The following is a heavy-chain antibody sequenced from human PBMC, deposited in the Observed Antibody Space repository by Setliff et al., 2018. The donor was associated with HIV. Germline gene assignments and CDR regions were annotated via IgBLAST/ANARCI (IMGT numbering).Heavy chain of an antibody. CDR1: GFTFSAHG. Sequence: PGGSLRLSCAASGFTFSAHGMHWVRQAPGKGLEWVTFINYDDNYEYYADSVKGRFTISRDNSKGTVDLQMNNLRPEDTAVYYCAKDGDYRSGDYDAFDIWGQGTMVTVSS. D-gene: IGHD6-25*01. J-gene: IGHJ3*02. CDR3: AKDGDYRSGDYDAFDI. CDR2: INYDDNYE. V-gene: IGHV3-30*02.